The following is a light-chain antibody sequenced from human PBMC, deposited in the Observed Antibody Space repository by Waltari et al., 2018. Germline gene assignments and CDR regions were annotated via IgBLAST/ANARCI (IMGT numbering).Light chain of an antibody. V-gene: IGKV3-20*01. Sequence: DIVLTQSPGTLSLSSGERATLSCRASQSISRYLAWYQQKPCQAPRLLIYHASNRATGVPNMFSGSGSGTDFSLTISRLEPEDFALYYCQHYESLPVTFGQGTKVEIK. J-gene: IGKJ1*01. CDR2: HAS. CDR3: QHYESLPVT. CDR1: QSISRY.